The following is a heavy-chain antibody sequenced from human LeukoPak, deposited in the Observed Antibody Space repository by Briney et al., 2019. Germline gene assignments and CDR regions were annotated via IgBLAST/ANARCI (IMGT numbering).Heavy chain of an antibody. V-gene: IGHV1-69*06. CDR2: IIPIFGTA. CDR1: GGTFSSYA. CDR3: ARPDSSSYLSYGMDV. D-gene: IGHD6-13*01. J-gene: IGHJ6*04. Sequence: ASVKVSCKASGGTFSSYAISWVRQAPGQGLEWMGGIIPIFGTANYAQKFQGRVTITADKSTSTAYMELSSLRSEDTAVYYCARPDSSSYLSYGMDVWGKGTTVIVSS.